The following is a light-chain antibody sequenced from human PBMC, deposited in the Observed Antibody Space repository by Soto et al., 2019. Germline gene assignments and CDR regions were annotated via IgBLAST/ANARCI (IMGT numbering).Light chain of an antibody. Sequence: EIVLTQSPATLSLSPGERATLFCSASQSVSSYLAWYQQKPGQAPRLLIYDASNRATGIPARFSGSGSGTDFTLTISSLEPEDFAVYYCQQRRNWPSFGGGTKEEIK. J-gene: IGKJ4*01. CDR1: QSVSSY. CDR3: QQRRNWPS. V-gene: IGKV3-11*01. CDR2: DAS.